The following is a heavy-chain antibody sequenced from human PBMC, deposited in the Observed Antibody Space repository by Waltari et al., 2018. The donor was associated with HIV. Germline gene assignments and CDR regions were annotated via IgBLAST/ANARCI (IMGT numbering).Heavy chain of an antibody. CDR2: FYPEDRET. D-gene: IGHD6-19*01. CDR3: ATTRQWLVHSGLDV. V-gene: IGHV1-24*01. CDR1: GYIIPQLS. J-gene: IGHJ6*02. Sequence: QVQLLQSGAEVKKPGASVKVSCKVSGYIIPQLSIHWVRQAPGEGLEWMGGFYPEDRETIYAQKFQGRVTMTEDTSTDTTYRELSSLRSEDTAVYYCATTRQWLVHSGLDVWGQGTTVTVSS.